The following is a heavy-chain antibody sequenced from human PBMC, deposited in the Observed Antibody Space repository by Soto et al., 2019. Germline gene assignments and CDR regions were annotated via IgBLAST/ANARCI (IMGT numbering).Heavy chain of an antibody. J-gene: IGHJ4*02. V-gene: IGHV3-11*01. CDR2: ISSSGDTG. CDR1: GFTFSAYY. CDR3: ARDRGAVVGQFFDY. Sequence: QVQLVESGGGLVKPGGSLRLSCAASGFTFSAYYMSWIRQDPGKGLEWISYISSSGDTGNYADSVKGRFTVSRDNAKNSLYLQMNSLRGEDTAVYYCARDRGAVVGQFFDYWGQGTLVTVSS. D-gene: IGHD6-19*01.